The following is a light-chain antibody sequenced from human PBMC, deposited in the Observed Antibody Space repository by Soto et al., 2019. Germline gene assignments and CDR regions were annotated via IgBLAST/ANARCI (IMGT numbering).Light chain of an antibody. V-gene: IGKV3-20*01. J-gene: IGKJ1*01. CDR3: QQYGSSPPT. Sequence: EIVLTQSPGTLSLSPGERATLSCRASQSVSSSYLAWYQQKPGQAPRLLIYGASSRASGIPERFSGSGSGTDFTLTISRLEPEDFALYYCQQYGSSPPTFGQGTKVEIK. CDR2: GAS. CDR1: QSVSSSY.